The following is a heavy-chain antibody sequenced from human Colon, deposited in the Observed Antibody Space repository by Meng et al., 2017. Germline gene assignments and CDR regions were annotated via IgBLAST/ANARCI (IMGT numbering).Heavy chain of an antibody. D-gene: IGHD3-10*01. CDR2: IHYSGSR. Sequence: QVARQESGPGLVRPSETLSLTCNVSGGSVSSASYYWSWIRQPPGKGLEWIGLIHYSGSRNYDPSLKSRVTMSVDTSKNQVSLRLTSVTAADTAVYYCARFYGSGTFEVHDYWGQGTLVTVSS. J-gene: IGHJ4*02. V-gene: IGHV4-61*01. CDR1: GGSVSSASYY. CDR3: ARFYGSGTFEVHDY.